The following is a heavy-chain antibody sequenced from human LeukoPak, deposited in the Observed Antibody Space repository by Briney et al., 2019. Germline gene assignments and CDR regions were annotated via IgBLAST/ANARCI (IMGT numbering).Heavy chain of an antibody. CDR2: INSDGSST. J-gene: IGHJ1*01. D-gene: IGHD2-2*01. Sequence: GWALRLSCAASGFTFRSYWMHWVRQAPGKGLVWVSRINSDGSSTSYADSVKGRFTISRDNAKNTLYLQMNSLRAEDTAVYYCAREGCSSTSCYGFQHWGQGTLVTVSS. CDR3: AREGCSSTSCYGFQH. CDR1: GFTFRSYW. V-gene: IGHV3-74*01.